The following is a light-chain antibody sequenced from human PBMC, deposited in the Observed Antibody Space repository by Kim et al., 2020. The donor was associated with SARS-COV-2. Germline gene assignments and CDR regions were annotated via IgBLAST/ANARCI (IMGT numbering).Light chain of an antibody. CDR3: QQSYSTPRT. J-gene: IGKJ5*01. CDR2: AAS. V-gene: IGKV1-39*01. Sequence: AAVGDRVTITCRASQSISSYLNWYQQKPGKAPKLLIYAASSLQSGVPSRFSGSGSGTDFTLTISSLQPEDFATYYCQQSYSTPRTFGQGTRLEIK. CDR1: QSISSY.